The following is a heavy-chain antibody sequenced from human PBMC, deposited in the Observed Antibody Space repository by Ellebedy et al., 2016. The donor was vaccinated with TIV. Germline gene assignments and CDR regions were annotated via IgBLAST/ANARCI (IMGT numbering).Heavy chain of an antibody. CDR1: GLTFSSHA. Sequence: PGGSLRLSCAASGLTFSSHAMSWVRQAPGKGLEWVSSISGSGGNTYYADSVKGRFTISRDNSKDTLYLQVNSLRAEDTAVYYCARDAAGNGGKLDYWGQGALVTVSS. CDR3: ARDAAGNGGKLDY. CDR2: ISGSGGNT. J-gene: IGHJ4*02. D-gene: IGHD4-23*01. V-gene: IGHV3-23*01.